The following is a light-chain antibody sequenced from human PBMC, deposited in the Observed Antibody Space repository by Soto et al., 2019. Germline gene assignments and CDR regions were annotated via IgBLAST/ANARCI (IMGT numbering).Light chain of an antibody. V-gene: IGKV4-1*01. CDR2: WAS. CDR1: QSVLSSSNNMNY. CDR3: QQYYSTPLT. J-gene: IGKJ4*01. Sequence: DIVMTQSPDSLAVSLGERATINCKSSQSVLSSSNNMNYLSWYQQKPGQPPKLLFYWASTRESGVPDRFSGSGSGTDFTLTISSLQAEDVALYYCQQYYSTPLTFGGGTKVDIK.